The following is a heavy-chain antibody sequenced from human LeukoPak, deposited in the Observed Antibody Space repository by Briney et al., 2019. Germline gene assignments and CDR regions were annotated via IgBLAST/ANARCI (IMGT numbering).Heavy chain of an antibody. CDR2: IYPGDSNI. J-gene: IGHJ4*02. V-gene: IGHV5-51*01. CDR1: GYSFTNYW. CDR3: ARQIPGYSGYGFFDY. D-gene: IGHD5-12*01. Sequence: GESLKISCNGSGYSFTNYWIGWVRQMPGKGLDWMGIIYPGDSNIRYSPSFQGQVTISADKSISTAYLQWSSLKASDTAMYYCARQIPGYSGYGFFDYWGQGTLVTVSP.